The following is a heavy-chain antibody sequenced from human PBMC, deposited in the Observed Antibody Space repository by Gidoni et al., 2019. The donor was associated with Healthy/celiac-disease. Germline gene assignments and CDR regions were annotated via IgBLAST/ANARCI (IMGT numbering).Heavy chain of an antibody. V-gene: IGHV4-34*01. CDR3: ARGVRYYDFWSGYYNWFDP. CDR2: INHSGST. D-gene: IGHD3-3*01. J-gene: IGHJ5*02. Sequence: QVQLQQWGAGLLKPSETLSLTCAVYGGSFSGYSWRWIRQPPGKGLEWIGEINHSGSTNYNPSLKSRVTISVDTSKNQFSLKLSSVTAADTAVYYCARGVRYYDFWSGYYNWFDPWGQGTLVTVSS. CDR1: GGSFSGYS.